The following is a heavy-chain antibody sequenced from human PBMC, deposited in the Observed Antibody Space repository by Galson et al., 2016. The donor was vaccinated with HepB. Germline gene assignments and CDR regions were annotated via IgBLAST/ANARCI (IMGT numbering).Heavy chain of an antibody. Sequence: SLRLSCAASGFIFRNFAMHWVRQAPGKGLEWVAVISYDGSIKYYTDSVKGRFTISRDNSKNTVYLQMNNLRDEDTAVYYCARALWEEWVGESLAFWGQGTLVTVSS. CDR3: ARALWEEWVGESLAF. V-gene: IGHV3-33*05. D-gene: IGHD1-26*01. CDR2: ISYDGSIK. CDR1: GFIFRNFA. J-gene: IGHJ4*02.